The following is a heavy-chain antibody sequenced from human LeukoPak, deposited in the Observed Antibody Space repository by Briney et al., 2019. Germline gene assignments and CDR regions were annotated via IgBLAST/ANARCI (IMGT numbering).Heavy chain of an antibody. CDR1: GGSFSGYY. CDR2: INDSGST. J-gene: IGHJ4*02. Sequence: PSETLSLTCVVSGGSFSGYYWSWIRQTPGKGLDWIGQINDSGSTNYNPSLRSRVTMSVDTSENQVTLKLRSVTAADTAIYYCASTYYDTGGFSPFDYWGRGTLVIVSS. D-gene: IGHD2-8*02. CDR3: ASTYYDTGGFSPFDY. V-gene: IGHV4-34*01.